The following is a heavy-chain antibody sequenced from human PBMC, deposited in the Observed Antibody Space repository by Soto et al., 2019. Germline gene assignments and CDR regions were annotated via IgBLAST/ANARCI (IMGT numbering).Heavy chain of an antibody. Sequence: GGSLRLSCAASGFTFSSYAMSWVRQAPGKGLEWVSAISGSGGSTYYADSAKGRFTISRDNSKNTLYLQMNSLRAEDTAVYYCAKDSFPYYYDSSGYPWFDPWGQGTLVTVSS. CDR1: GFTFSSYA. D-gene: IGHD3-22*01. CDR3: AKDSFPYYYDSSGYPWFDP. CDR2: ISGSGGST. J-gene: IGHJ5*02. V-gene: IGHV3-23*01.